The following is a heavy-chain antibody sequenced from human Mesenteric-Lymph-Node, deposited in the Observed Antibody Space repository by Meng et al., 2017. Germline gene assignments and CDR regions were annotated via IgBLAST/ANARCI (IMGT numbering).Heavy chain of an antibody. CDR1: GGTFSSYT. V-gene: IGHV1-69*09. Sequence: QVQVVQSGAEVKKPGSSVKVSCKASGGTFSSYTIGWVRQAPGQGLEWMGRIIPILGIANYAQKFQGRVTITADKSTSTAYMELSSLRSEDTAVYYCAREDSSGYSYYFDYWGQGTLVTVSS. CDR3: AREDSSGYSYYFDY. J-gene: IGHJ4*02. D-gene: IGHD3-22*01. CDR2: IIPILGIA.